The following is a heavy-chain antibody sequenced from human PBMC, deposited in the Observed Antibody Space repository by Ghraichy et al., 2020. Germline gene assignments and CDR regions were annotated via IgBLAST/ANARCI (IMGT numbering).Heavy chain of an antibody. Sequence: GGSLRLSCAASGFTFKNYNMHWVRQAPGKGLEWVAIIWNDGTNKYYEESVRGRFTISRENSKNTLYMQMNGLTAEDTAVYYCARVDYYGYDAFDIWGQGTMVIVSS. J-gene: IGHJ3*02. CDR3: ARVDYYGYDAFDI. D-gene: IGHD3-10*01. CDR2: IWNDGTNK. V-gene: IGHV3-33*01. CDR1: GFTFKNYN.